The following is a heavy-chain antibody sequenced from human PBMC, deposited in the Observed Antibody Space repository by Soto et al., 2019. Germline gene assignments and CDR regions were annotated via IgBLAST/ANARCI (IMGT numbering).Heavy chain of an antibody. D-gene: IGHD4-17*01. V-gene: IGHV4-39*01. Sequence: SETLSLTCTVSGGSISSSSYYWGWIRQPPGKGLEWIGSIYYSGSTYYNPSLKSRVTISVDTSKNQFSLKLSSVTAADTAVYYCARRIANDYGDYFDYWGQGTLVTVSS. CDR1: GGSISSSSYY. CDR3: ARRIANDYGDYFDY. J-gene: IGHJ4*02. CDR2: IYYSGST.